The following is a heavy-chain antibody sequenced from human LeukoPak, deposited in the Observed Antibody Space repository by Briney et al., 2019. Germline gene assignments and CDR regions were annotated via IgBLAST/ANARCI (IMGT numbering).Heavy chain of an antibody. V-gene: IGHV4-4*07. CDR2: IYTSGST. J-gene: IGHJ4*02. CDR3: ARERPYDSSGYYYNFDY. CDR1: GGSISSYY. D-gene: IGHD3-22*01. Sequence: SETLSLTCTVSGGSISSYYWSWIRQPAGKGLEWIGRIYTSGSTNYNPSLKSRVTMSVDTSKNQFSLKLSSVTAADTAVYYCARERPYDSSGYYYNFDYWGQGTLVTVSS.